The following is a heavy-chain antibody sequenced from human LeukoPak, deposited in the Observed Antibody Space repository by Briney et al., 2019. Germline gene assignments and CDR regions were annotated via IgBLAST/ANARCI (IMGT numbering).Heavy chain of an antibody. J-gene: IGHJ4*02. CDR3: AKALSSALYSSSWYPFDY. V-gene: IGHV4-39*01. CDR2: IYYSGST. CDR1: GGSISSSSYY. D-gene: IGHD6-13*01. Sequence: AETLSLTCTVSGGSISSSSYYWGWIRQPPGTGLEWIGSIYYSGSTYYNPSLKSRVTISVDTSKNQFSLKLSSVTAADTAVYYCAKALSSALYSSSWYPFDYWGQGTLVTVSS.